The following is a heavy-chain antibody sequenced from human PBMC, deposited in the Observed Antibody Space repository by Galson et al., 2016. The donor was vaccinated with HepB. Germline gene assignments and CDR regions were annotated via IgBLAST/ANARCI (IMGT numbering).Heavy chain of an antibody. CDR2: INWDGGST. CDR3: AKDSRDCFTNHCSPRNGMDV. Sequence: SLRLSCAASGFPFDNYNMHWVRQAPGKGLEWVSLINWDGGSTQYADSVQGRFTISRDNNNNTGYLQMNSLRTEDTALYYCAKDSRDCFTNHCSPRNGMDVWGQGTTVTVSS. J-gene: IGHJ6*02. CDR1: GFPFDNYN. V-gene: IGHV3-43*01. D-gene: IGHD1-14*01.